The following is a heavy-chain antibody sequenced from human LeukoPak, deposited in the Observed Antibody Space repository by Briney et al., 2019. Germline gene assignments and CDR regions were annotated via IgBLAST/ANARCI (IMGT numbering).Heavy chain of an antibody. CDR2: IIPIFGTA. J-gene: IGHJ6*03. CDR3: ARSLKVAAQGYYYYYMDV. Sequence: SVKVSCKASGGTFSSYAISWVRQAPGQGLEWMGGIIPIFGTANYAQKFQGRVTITTDESTSTAYMELSSLRSEDTAVYYCARSLKVAAQGYYYYYMDVWGKGTTVTVSS. CDR1: GGTFSSYA. V-gene: IGHV1-69*05. D-gene: IGHD1-26*01.